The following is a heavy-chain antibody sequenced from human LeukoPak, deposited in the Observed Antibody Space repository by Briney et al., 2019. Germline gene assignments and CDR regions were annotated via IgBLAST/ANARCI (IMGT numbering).Heavy chain of an antibody. D-gene: IGHD3-22*01. CDR3: ARRRYYDSTGYFE. J-gene: IGHJ1*01. V-gene: IGHV4-39*01. CDR1: GDYISSSSYY. CDR2: IYHSGRT. Sequence: SETLSLTCAVSGDYISSSSYYWGWIRQSPGTGLEWIGDIYHSGRTYYNPSLKSRVAISIDTSKNQFSLRLRSMTAADPAVFFCARRRYYDSTGYFEWGRGTLVTVSS.